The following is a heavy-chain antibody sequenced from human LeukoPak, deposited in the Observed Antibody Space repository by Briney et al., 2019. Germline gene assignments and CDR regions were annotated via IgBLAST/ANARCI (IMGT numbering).Heavy chain of an antibody. D-gene: IGHD2-15*01. CDR1: GYTFTSYG. CDR2: ISAYNGNT. Sequence: ASVKVSCKASGYTFTSYGISWVRQAPGQGLEWMGWISAYNGNTNYAQKLQGRVTMTTDTSTSTAYMELRSLRSDDTAVYYCARDRDTSLAANGPWFDPWGQGTLVTVSS. CDR3: ARDRDTSLAANGPWFDP. J-gene: IGHJ5*02. V-gene: IGHV1-18*01.